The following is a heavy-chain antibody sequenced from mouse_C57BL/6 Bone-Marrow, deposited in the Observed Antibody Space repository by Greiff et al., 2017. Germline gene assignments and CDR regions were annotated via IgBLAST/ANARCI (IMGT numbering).Heavy chain of an antibody. CDR3: TGSQALFAY. D-gene: IGHD1-1*01. CDR1: GFNIKDDY. CDR2: IDPENGDT. J-gene: IGHJ3*01. Sequence: VQLQQSGAELVRPGASVKLSCTASGFNIKDDYMHWVKQRPEQGLEWIGWIDPENGDTAYASKFQGKATITADTSSNTAYLQLSSLTSEDTAVYYCTGSQALFAYWGQGTLVTVSA. V-gene: IGHV14-4*01.